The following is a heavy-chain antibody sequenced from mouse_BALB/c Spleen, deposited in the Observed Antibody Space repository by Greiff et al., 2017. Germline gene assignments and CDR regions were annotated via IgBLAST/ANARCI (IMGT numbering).Heavy chain of an antibody. CDR2: IDPSDSET. V-gene: IGHV1-69*02. D-gene: IGHD4-1*01. CDR3: ARWDTLDY. Sequence: VQLQQPGAELVKPGAPVKLSCKASGYTFTSYWMNWVKQRPGRGLEWIGRIDPSDSETHYNQKFKDKATLTVDKSSSTAYIQLSSLTSEDSAVYYCARWDTLDYWGQGTTLTVSS. CDR1: GYTFTSYW. J-gene: IGHJ2*01.